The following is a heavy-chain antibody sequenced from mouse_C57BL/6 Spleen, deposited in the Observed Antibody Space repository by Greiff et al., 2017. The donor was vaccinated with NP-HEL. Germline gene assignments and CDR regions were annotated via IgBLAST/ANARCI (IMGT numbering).Heavy chain of an antibody. J-gene: IGHJ2*01. CDR3: TTDPNWDSGYFDY. CDR1: GFNIKDYY. V-gene: IGHV14-1*01. Sequence: EVQLQQSGAELVRPGASVKLSCTASGFNIKDYYMHWVKQRPEQGLEWIGRIDPEDGDTEYAPKFQGKATMTADTSSNTAYLQLSSLTSEDTAVYYCTTDPNWDSGYFDYWGQGTTLTVSS. CDR2: IDPEDGDT. D-gene: IGHD4-1*01.